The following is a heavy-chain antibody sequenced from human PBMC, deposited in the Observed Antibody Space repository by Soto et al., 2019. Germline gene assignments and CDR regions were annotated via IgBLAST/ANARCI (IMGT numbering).Heavy chain of an antibody. V-gene: IGHV2-5*01. J-gene: IGHJ5*02. Sequence: SGPTLVNPTQTLTLTCTFSGFSLSTSGVGVGWIRQPPGKALEWLALIYWNDDKRYSPSLKSRLTITKDTSKNQVVLTMTNMDPVDTATYYCAHSPTIFGVVPGMVSIAWFDPWGQGTLVTVSS. CDR1: GFSLSTSGVG. CDR2: IYWNDDK. D-gene: IGHD3-3*01. CDR3: AHSPTIFGVVPGMVSIAWFDP.